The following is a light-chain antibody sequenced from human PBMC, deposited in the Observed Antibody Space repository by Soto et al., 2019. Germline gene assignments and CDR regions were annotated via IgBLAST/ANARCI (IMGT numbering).Light chain of an antibody. CDR1: QSVSSSY. CDR3: QQYGSSPTWT. Sequence: EIVLTQSPGTLSLSPGERATLSCRASQSVSSSYLAWYQQKPGQAPRLLIYGASSRATGIPDRFSGSGSGTDFTLTINRLEPEDFAVYYCQQYGSSPTWTFGQGTNVEIK. J-gene: IGKJ1*01. CDR2: GAS. V-gene: IGKV3-20*01.